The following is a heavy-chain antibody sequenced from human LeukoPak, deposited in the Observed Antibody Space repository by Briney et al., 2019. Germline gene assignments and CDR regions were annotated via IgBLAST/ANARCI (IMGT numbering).Heavy chain of an antibody. J-gene: IGHJ4*02. Sequence: GGSLRLSCAASGFTFSSYAMSWVRQAPGKGLEWVSAISGSGGSTYYADSVKGRFTISRDNSKNTLYLQMNSLRAEDTAVYYCAREFYDSSGYEKYYFDYWGQGTLVTVSS. CDR3: AREFYDSSGYEKYYFDY. CDR1: GFTFSSYA. D-gene: IGHD3-22*01. V-gene: IGHV3-23*01. CDR2: ISGSGGST.